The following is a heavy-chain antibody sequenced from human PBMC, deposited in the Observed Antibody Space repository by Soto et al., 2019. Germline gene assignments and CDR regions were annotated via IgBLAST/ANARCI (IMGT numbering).Heavy chain of an antibody. V-gene: IGHV1-2*04. D-gene: IGHD6-13*01. Sequence: QVQLVQSGAEVKKPGASVKVSCKASGYTFTGYYMHWVRQAPGQGLEWMGWINPNSGGTNYAQKFQGWVTMTRDKSISTAYMELSRLRSDDTAVYYCARGVAAAGTSDYYYYGMDVWGQGTTVTVSS. CDR2: INPNSGGT. CDR1: GYTFTGYY. CDR3: ARGVAAAGTSDYYYYGMDV. J-gene: IGHJ6*02.